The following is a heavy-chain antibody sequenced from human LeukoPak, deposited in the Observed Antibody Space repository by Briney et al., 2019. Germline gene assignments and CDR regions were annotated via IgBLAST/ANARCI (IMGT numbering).Heavy chain of an antibody. D-gene: IGHD5-24*01. CDR2: ISSSSSYI. CDR1: GFTFSSYS. Sequence: GGSLRLSCAASGFTFSSYSMNWVRQAPGKGLEWVSSISSSSSYIYYADSVKGRFTISRDNAKNSLYLQMNILRAEDTAVYYCARDGRDGYNSDAFDIWGQGTMVTVSS. J-gene: IGHJ3*02. V-gene: IGHV3-21*01. CDR3: ARDGRDGYNSDAFDI.